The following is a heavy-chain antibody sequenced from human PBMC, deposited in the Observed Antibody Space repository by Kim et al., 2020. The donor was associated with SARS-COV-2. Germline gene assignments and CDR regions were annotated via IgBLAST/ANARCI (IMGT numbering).Heavy chain of an antibody. CDR2: A. Sequence: ANYAQKFQGRVTITADESTRTAYMELSSLRSEDTAVYYCARGRLVGAIDYWGQGTLVTVSS. CDR3: ARGRLVGAIDY. D-gene: IGHD1-26*01. J-gene: IGHJ4*02. V-gene: IGHV1-69*01.